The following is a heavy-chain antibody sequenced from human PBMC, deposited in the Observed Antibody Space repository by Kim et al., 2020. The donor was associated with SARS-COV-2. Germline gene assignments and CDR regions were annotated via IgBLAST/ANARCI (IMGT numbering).Heavy chain of an antibody. CDR1: GGSISSYY. J-gene: IGHJ2*01. CDR3: ARGPGATGYWYFDL. D-gene: IGHD1-26*01. V-gene: IGHV4-59*01. Sequence: SETLSLTCTVSGGSISSYYWSWIRQPPGKGLEWIGYIYYSGSTNYNPSLKSRVTISVDTSKNQFSLKLSSVTAADTAVYYCARGPGATGYWYFDLWGRGTLVTVSS. CDR2: IYYSGST.